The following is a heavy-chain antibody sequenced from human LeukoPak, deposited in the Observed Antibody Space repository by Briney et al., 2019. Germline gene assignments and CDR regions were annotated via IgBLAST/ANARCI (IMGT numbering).Heavy chain of an antibody. CDR2: ISGSGGST. CDR3: AAYPRITIFGVAKTDY. Sequence: PGRSLRLSCAASGFTFSSYGMHWVRQAPGKGLEWVSAISGSGGSTYYADSVKGRFTISRDNSKNTLYLQMNSLRAEDTAVYYCAAYPRITIFGVAKTDYWGQGTLVTVSS. J-gene: IGHJ4*02. CDR1: GFTFSSYG. V-gene: IGHV3-23*01. D-gene: IGHD3-3*01.